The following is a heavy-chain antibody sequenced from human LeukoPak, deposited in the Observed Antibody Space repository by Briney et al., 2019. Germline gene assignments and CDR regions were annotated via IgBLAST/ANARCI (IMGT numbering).Heavy chain of an antibody. CDR3: ASLEGIAVAGTLDYFDY. Sequence: GGTLRLSCAASGFTFSSHGMNWVRQAPGKGLEWVSGISPNGVITYYADSVKGRFTISRDNSKGTVYLQMNSLRAEDTAVYYCASLEGIAVAGTLDYFDYWGQGTLVTVSS. D-gene: IGHD6-19*01. CDR1: GFTFSSHG. V-gene: IGHV3-23*01. J-gene: IGHJ4*02. CDR2: ISPNGVIT.